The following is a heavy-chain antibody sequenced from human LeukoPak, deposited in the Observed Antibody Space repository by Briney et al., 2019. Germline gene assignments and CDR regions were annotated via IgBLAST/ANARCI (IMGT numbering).Heavy chain of an antibody. V-gene: IGHV3-30*18. CDR2: ISYDGSNK. CDR3: AKVPELYYDILTGYPWSWFDP. D-gene: IGHD3-9*01. Sequence: GGSLRLSCAASGFTFSSYGMHWVRQAPGKGLEWVAVISYDGSNKYYADSVKGRFTISRDNSKNTLYLQMNSLRAEDTAVYYCAKVPELYYDILTGYPWSWFDPWGQGTLVTVSS. J-gene: IGHJ5*02. CDR1: GFTFSSYG.